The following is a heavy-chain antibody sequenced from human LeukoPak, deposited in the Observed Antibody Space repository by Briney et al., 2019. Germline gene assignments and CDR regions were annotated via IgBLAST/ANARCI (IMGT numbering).Heavy chain of an antibody. CDR2: ISISGDVT. D-gene: IGHD4/OR15-4a*01. V-gene: IGHV3-23*01. Sequence: PGGSLRLSCAVSEFTFSSHAMTWVRQAPGKGLEWVSGISISGDVTYYADSVQGRFIISRDNSKNTVYLQMDSLRVDDTAVYYCANEEVPNDYWGQGTLVTVSS. CDR1: EFTFSSHA. CDR3: ANEEVPNDY. J-gene: IGHJ4*02.